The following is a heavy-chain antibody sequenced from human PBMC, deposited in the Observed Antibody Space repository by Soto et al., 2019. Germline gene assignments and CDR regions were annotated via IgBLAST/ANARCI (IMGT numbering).Heavy chain of an antibody. J-gene: IGHJ6*02. CDR2: SSGSGGST. CDR3: AKGGSASRWPYYYGTDV. CDR1: VVKICSSG. Sequence: LSCVAPVVKICSSGMSWLRHATEKALDWVSASSGSGGSTYYADSGKGRFTISRDNAKNTLYLKMYSLRAEDTAVYYCAKGGSASRWPYYYGTDVRRQGTTVTVAS. D-gene: IGHD2-2*01. V-gene: IGHV3-23*01.